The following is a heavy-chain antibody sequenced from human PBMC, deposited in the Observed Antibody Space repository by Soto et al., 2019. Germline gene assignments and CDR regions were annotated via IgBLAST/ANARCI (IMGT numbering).Heavy chain of an antibody. CDR1: GFTFSRYV. V-gene: IGHV3-23*01. Sequence: PGGSLRLSCVGSGFTFSRYVMTWVRQAPGEGLEWVSTVGVSGGDTYYADSVKGRFTLSRDNSKNTLYLQMNSLRAEDTAVYYCAKDVEVAVLGMDVWGQGTTVTVSS. J-gene: IGHJ6*02. CDR3: AKDVEVAVLGMDV. CDR2: VGVSGGDT. D-gene: IGHD2-8*02.